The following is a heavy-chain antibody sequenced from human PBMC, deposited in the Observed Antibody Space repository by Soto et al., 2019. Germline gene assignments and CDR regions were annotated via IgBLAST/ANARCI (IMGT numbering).Heavy chain of an antibody. Sequence: SETLSLTCTVSEGSISNNYWSWIRQPPGKGPEWIGYVYYSGSTNYNPSLTSRVTISVDTSKNQFSLKLSSVTAADTAVYYCARDLYYYYYGMDVWGQGTTVTVSS. J-gene: IGHJ6*02. CDR2: VYYSGST. V-gene: IGHV4-59*01. CDR3: ARDLYYYYYGMDV. CDR1: EGSISNNY.